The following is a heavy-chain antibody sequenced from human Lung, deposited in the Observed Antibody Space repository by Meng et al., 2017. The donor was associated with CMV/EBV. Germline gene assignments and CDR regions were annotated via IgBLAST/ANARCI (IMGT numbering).Heavy chain of an antibody. V-gene: IGHV4-59*01. CDR2: IYSGGST. J-gene: IGHJ1*01. CDR3: ASGVGQQLGLYY. D-gene: IGHD6-13*01. CDR1: GGSMSSYY. Sequence: SXTLSLXCTVSGGSMSSYYWNWIRQAPGKGLEWIGYIYSGGSTNYNSALKSRVTISIDTSRKQFSLEVKSVTAADTAVYYCASGVGQQLGLYYWGQGAPVTVSS.